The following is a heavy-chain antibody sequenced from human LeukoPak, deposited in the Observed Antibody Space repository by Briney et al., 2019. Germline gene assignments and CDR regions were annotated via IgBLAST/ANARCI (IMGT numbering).Heavy chain of an antibody. J-gene: IGHJ6*03. Sequence: GASVTVSCKASGYTFTGYYMHWVRQAPGQGLEWMGWINPNSGGTNYAQKFQGRVTMTRDTSISTAYMELSRLRSDDTAVYYCARGAGTKGNYYYYYYMDVWGKGTTVTISS. CDR1: GYTFTGYY. V-gene: IGHV1-2*02. CDR2: INPNSGGT. CDR3: ARGAGTKGNYYYYYYMDV. D-gene: IGHD6-19*01.